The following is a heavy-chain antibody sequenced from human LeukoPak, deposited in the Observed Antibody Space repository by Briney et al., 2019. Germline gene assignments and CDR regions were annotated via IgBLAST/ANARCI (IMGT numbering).Heavy chain of an antibody. CDR3: ARDYVYAFDY. Sequence: GGSLRLPCAASGFSFSSYSMNWVRQAPGKGLEWVSYISGSGNAKHYTDSVKGRFTISRDNAKNALYLQMNSLRVEDTAVYFCARDYVYAFDYWGQGTLVTVSS. CDR2: ISGSGNAK. J-gene: IGHJ4*02. V-gene: IGHV3-48*01. D-gene: IGHD2/OR15-2a*01. CDR1: GFSFSSYS.